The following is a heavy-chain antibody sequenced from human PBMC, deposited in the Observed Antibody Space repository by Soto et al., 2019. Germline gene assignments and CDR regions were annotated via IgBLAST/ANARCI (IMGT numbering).Heavy chain of an antibody. V-gene: IGHV5-10-1*01. CDR1: GYSFTSYW. D-gene: IGHD1-26*01. Sequence: GESLKISCKGSGYSFTSYWISWVRQMPGKGLEWMGQIDPSDSYTNYSPSFQGHVTISADKSISTAYLQWSSLKASDTAMYYCARLGGSYYSSAYYYGLDVWGKGTRVTVPS. J-gene: IGHJ6*04. CDR3: ARLGGSYYSSAYYYGLDV. CDR2: IDPSDSYT.